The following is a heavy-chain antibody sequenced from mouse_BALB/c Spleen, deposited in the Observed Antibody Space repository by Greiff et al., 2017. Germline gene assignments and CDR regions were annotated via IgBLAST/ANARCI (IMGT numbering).Heavy chain of an antibody. CDR2: IYPSDSYT. Sequence: QVQLQQPGAELVRPGASVKLSCKASGYTFTSYWINWVKQRPGQGLEWIGNIYPSDSYTNYNQKFKDKATLTVDKSSSTAYMQLSSPTSEDSAVHYCTRYGNYDWFAYWGQGTLVTVSA. D-gene: IGHD2-1*01. J-gene: IGHJ3*01. CDR1: GYTFTSYW. V-gene: IGHV1-69*02. CDR3: TRYGNYDWFAY.